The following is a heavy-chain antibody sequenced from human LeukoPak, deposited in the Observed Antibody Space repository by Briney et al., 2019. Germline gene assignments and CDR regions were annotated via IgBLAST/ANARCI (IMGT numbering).Heavy chain of an antibody. D-gene: IGHD2-2*01. V-gene: IGHV4-34*01. J-gene: IGHJ5*02. CDR1: GGSFSGYY. Sequence: SETLSLTCAVYGGSFSGYYWSWIRQPPGKGLEWIGEINHSGSTNYNPSLKSRVTISVDTSKNQFSLKLSPVTAADTAVYYCARGDCSSTSCYFFSYWFDPWGQGTLATVSS. CDR2: INHSGST. CDR3: ARGDCSSTSCYFFSYWFDP.